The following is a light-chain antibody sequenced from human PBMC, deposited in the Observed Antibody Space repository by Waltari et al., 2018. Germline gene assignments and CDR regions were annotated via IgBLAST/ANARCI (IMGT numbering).Light chain of an antibody. V-gene: IGLV2-14*01. CDR2: EVS. CDR3: SSYTSTSTYVA. J-gene: IGLJ2*01. CDR1: SSDVGGYNY. Sequence: QSALTQPASVSGSPGQSITISCTGTSSDVGGYNYVSWYQQHPGKAPKLMIYEVSNRPSGVSNRFSGSKSGNTASLTISGLQTEDEGDYYCSSYTSTSTYVAFGGGTKLTVL.